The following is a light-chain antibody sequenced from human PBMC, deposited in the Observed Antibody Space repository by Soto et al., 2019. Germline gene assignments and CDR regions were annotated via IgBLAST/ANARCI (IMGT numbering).Light chain of an antibody. CDR2: GAS. J-gene: IGKJ1*01. CDR3: QQYGGSPWS. CDR1: QSVSSNY. Sequence: EIVLTQSPGTLSLSPGERATLSCRGSQSVSSNYLAWYQQKPGQAPRLLIYGASTRATGIPDRFCGSGSGTDFTLTISRLEPEDFAVYYCQQYGGSPWSFGQGTKVDIK. V-gene: IGKV3-20*01.